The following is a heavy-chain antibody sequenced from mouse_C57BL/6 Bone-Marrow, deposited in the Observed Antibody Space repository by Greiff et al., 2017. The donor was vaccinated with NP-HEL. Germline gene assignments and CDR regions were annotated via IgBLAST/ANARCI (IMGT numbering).Heavy chain of an antibody. Sequence: VQLQQSGPELVKPGASVKIPCKASGYTFTDYNMDWVKQSHGKSLEWIGDINPNNGGTIYNQKFKGKATLTVDKSSSTAYMELRSPTSEDTAVYYCARFAFYYYGSTHWYFDVWGTGTTVTVSS. J-gene: IGHJ1*03. CDR2: INPNNGGT. D-gene: IGHD1-1*01. V-gene: IGHV1-18*01. CDR1: GYTFTDYN. CDR3: ARFAFYYYGSTHWYFDV.